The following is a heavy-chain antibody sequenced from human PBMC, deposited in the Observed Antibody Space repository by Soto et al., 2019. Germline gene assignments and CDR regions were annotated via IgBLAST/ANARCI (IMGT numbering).Heavy chain of an antibody. CDR1: GGSISNYY. V-gene: IGHV4-59*01. CDR2: IYYRGST. Sequence: QVQLQESGPGLVKPSDTLSLTCTVSGGSISNYYWSWIRQPPGKGLEWIGYIYYRGSTNYNPSLKSRVTISVDTSKNQFSLRLSSVTAADTAVYYCARVWTSGSYYLIYYWGQGTLVAVSS. D-gene: IGHD1-26*01. CDR3: ARVWTSGSYYLIYY. J-gene: IGHJ4*02.